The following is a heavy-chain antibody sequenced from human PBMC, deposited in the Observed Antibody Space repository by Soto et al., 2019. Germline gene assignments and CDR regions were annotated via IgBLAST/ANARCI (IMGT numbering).Heavy chain of an antibody. J-gene: IGHJ4*02. CDR2: IYWDDDN. D-gene: IGHD6-19*01. V-gene: IGHV2-5*02. CDR1: GFSLTSNAVG. CDR3: AHGSGWLFDF. Sequence: SGPTLVNPTQTLTLTCTFSGFSLTSNAVGVGWFRQPPGKALEWLALIYWDDDNHYSPSLKSRLTFTKDTSKNQVVLIMTNMDPVDTATYYCAHGSGWLFDFWGQRTLVTVSS.